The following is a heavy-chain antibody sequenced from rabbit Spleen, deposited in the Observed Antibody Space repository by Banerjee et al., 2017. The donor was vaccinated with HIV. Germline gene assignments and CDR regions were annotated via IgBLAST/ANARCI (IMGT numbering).Heavy chain of an antibody. Sequence: QEQLEESGGDLVKPEASLTLTCTASGFTLSSYWICWVRQAPGKGLEWIACIDVRSGGATKYVSWAKGRFTISKISSTTVTLQMTSLTAADTATYFCARNGAGSNFAFKLWGQGTLVTVS. CDR2: IDVRSGGAT. CDR3: ARNGAGSNFAFKL. D-gene: IGHD4-2*01. CDR1: GFTLSSYW. J-gene: IGHJ4*01. V-gene: IGHV1S45*01.